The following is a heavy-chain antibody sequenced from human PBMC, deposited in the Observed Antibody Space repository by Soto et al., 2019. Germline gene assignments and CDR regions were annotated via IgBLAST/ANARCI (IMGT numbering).Heavy chain of an antibody. CDR2: IWYDGSNK. J-gene: IGHJ6*02. V-gene: IGHV3-33*01. Sequence: GGSLRLSWAASGFTFSSYGMHGVRQAPGKGLEWVAVIWYDGSNKYYADSVKGRFTISRDNSKNTLYLQMNSLRAEDTAVYYCARDGSIAVAGGSYYYGMDVWGQGTTVTVSS. CDR1: GFTFSSYG. CDR3: ARDGSIAVAGGSYYYGMDV. D-gene: IGHD6-19*01.